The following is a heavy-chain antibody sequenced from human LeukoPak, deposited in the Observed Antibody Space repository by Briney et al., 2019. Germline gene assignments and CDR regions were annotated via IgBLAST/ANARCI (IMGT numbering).Heavy chain of an antibody. Sequence: GGSLRLSCAASGFTFSSYEMNWVRQAPGKGLEWVSYISSSGSTIYYADSVKGRFTISRDSAKNSLYLQMNSLRAEGTAVYYCARIAAAGTGFDYWGQGTLVTVSS. CDR2: ISSSGSTI. J-gene: IGHJ4*02. V-gene: IGHV3-48*03. D-gene: IGHD6-13*01. CDR3: ARIAAAGTGFDY. CDR1: GFTFSSYE.